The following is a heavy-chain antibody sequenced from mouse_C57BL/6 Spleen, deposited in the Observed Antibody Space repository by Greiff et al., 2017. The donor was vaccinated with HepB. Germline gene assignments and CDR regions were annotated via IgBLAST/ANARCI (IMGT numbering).Heavy chain of an antibody. J-gene: IGHJ4*01. CDR2: IHPNSGST. Sequence: QVHVKQPGAELVKPGASVKLSCKASGYTFTSYWMHWVKQRPGQGLEWIGMIHPNSGSTNYNEKFKSKATLTVDKSSSTAYMQLSSLTSEDSAVYYCARDYDYDDAMDYWGQGTSVTVSS. CDR1: GYTFTSYW. V-gene: IGHV1-64*01. CDR3: ARDYDYDDAMDY. D-gene: IGHD2-4*01.